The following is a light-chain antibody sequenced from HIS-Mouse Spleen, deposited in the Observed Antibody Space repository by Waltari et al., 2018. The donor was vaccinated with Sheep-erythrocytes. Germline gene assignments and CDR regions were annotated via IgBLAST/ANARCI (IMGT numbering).Light chain of an antibody. V-gene: IGLV3-21*02. J-gene: IGLJ1*01. CDR1: NIGSKS. Sequence: SYVLTQPPSVSVAPGQTARITCGGNNIGSKSVHWYQQKPGQAPVLVVYDDSDRPSGIRGRFSGSNSGNTATLTISRVEAGDEADYYCQVWDSSSDHYVFGTGTKVTVL. CDR3: QVWDSSSDHYV. CDR2: DDS.